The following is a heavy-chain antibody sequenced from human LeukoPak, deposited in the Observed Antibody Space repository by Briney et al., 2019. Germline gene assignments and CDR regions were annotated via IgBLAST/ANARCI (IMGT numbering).Heavy chain of an antibody. CDR3: ARVARRTIAARAIDP. CDR1: GYTFTGYY. V-gene: IGHV1-2*02. D-gene: IGHD6-6*01. J-gene: IGHJ5*02. Sequence: ASVKVSCKASGYTFTGYYMHWVRQAPGQGLEWMGWINPNSGGTNYAQKFQGRVTMTRDTSISTAYMELSRLRFDDTAVYYCARVARRTIAARAIDPWGQGTLVTVSS. CDR2: INPNSGGT.